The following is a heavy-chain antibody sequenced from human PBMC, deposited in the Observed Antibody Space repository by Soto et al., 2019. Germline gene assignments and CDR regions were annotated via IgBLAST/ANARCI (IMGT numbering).Heavy chain of an antibody. Sequence: EASVKVSCKASGYTFTSYYMHWVRQAPGQGLDRMGIINPSGGSTSYAQKFQGRVIMTRDTSTSTVYMELSSLRSEDTAVYYCATQGFCTNGVCYDFDNWGQGTLVTVSS. V-gene: IGHV1-46*03. J-gene: IGHJ4*02. D-gene: IGHD2-8*01. CDR1: GYTFTSYY. CDR3: ATQGFCTNGVCYDFDN. CDR2: INPSGGST.